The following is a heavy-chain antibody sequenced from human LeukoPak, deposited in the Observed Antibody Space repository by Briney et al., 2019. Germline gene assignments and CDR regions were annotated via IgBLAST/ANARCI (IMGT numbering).Heavy chain of an antibody. CDR2: ISAYNGNT. CDR1: GYTFTNFG. J-gene: IGHJ4*02. Sequence: ASVKVSCKASGYTFTNFGISWVRQAPGQGLEWMGWISAYNGNTNYAQRLQGRVTMTTDTSTSTAYMELRSLRSDDTAVYYCARDRDYGDYNAQDLFVYWGQGTLVTVSS. V-gene: IGHV1-18*01. D-gene: IGHD4-17*01. CDR3: ARDRDYGDYNAQDLFVY.